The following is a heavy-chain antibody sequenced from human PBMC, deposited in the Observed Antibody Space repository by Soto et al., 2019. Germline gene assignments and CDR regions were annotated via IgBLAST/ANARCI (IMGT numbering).Heavy chain of an antibody. Sequence: VASVKVSCKASGYTFTSYYMHWVRQAPGQGLEWMGIINPSGGSTSYAQKFQGRVTMTRDTSTSTVYMELSSLRSEDTAVYYCARYCGGDCSTDAFDIWGQGTMVTVSS. J-gene: IGHJ3*02. D-gene: IGHD2-21*02. CDR2: INPSGGST. V-gene: IGHV1-46*01. CDR3: ARYCGGDCSTDAFDI. CDR1: GYTFTSYY.